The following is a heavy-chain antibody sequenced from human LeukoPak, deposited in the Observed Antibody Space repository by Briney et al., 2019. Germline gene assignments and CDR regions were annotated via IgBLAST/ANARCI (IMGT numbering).Heavy chain of an antibody. CDR2: MSYDGSNK. Sequence: GRSLRLSCAASGFTFSSYAMHWVRQAPGKGLEWVAVMSYDGSNKYYADSVKGRFTISRDNSKNTLYLQMNSLRAEDTAVYYCARGKPNPIDYWGQGTLVTVSS. CDR1: GFTFSSYA. J-gene: IGHJ4*02. V-gene: IGHV3-30*04. D-gene: IGHD1-14*01. CDR3: ARGKPNPIDY.